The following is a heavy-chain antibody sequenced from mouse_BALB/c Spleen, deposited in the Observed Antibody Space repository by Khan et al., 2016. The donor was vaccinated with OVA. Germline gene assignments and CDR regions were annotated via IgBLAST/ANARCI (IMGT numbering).Heavy chain of an antibody. CDR3: ARQPYYHYYVMDY. CDR1: GFSLTSYG. J-gene: IGHJ4*01. V-gene: IGHV2-6-1*01. CDR2: IWSDGSP. D-gene: IGHD2-10*01. Sequence: QVQLQQSGPGLVAPSQSLSITCTIPGFSLTSYGIHWVRQPPGKGLEWLVVIWSDGSPTYNSTLKSRLSITKDNSKSQVFLKMNSLQTDDTAMYYCARQPYYHYYVMDYWGQGTSVTVSS.